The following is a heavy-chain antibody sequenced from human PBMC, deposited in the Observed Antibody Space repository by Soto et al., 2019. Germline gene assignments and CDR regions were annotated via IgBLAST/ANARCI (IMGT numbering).Heavy chain of an antibody. J-gene: IGHJ3*02. CDR3: ARVAYDYVWGSYRFRSHAFDI. CDR1: GYTFTSYG. CDR2: ISAYNGNT. V-gene: IGHV1-18*01. D-gene: IGHD3-16*02. Sequence: QVQLVQSGAEVKKPGASVKVSCKASGYTFTSYGISWVRQAPGQGLEWMGWISAYNGNTNYAQKLQGRVTMTTDTSTSTAYMELRSLRSDDKAVYYCARVAYDYVWGSYRFRSHAFDIWGQGTMVTVSS.